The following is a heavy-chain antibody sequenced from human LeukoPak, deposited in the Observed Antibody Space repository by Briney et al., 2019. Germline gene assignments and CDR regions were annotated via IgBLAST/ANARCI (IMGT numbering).Heavy chain of an antibody. Sequence: ASVKVSCKASGYTFTRHNINWGRQAAGQGREWMGWMNPNSGNTVYAQKSQGRVPMTWDTSIDTAYMELSSLRSEDTAVYYCARGRPTHLAGIYWGQGTLVTVSS. CDR1: GYTFTRHN. V-gene: IGHV1-8*01. CDR2: MNPNSGNT. CDR3: ARGRPTHLAGIY. D-gene: IGHD2-8*01. J-gene: IGHJ4*02.